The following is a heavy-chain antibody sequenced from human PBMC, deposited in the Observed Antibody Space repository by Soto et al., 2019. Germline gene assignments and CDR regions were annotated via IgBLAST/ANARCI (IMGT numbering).Heavy chain of an antibody. CDR2: ARNQVNSYIT. D-gene: IGHD2-15*01. J-gene: IGHJ4*02. Sequence: LRLSCAASGFIFSAHYMDWVRQAPGKGLKWVGRARNQVNSYITDHAASVRGRFTISRDDSRVSLYLQMNSLKNEDTAVYYPARLLGTSFEYWGQGTLVTVAS. CDR1: GFIFSAHY. CDR3: ARLLGTSFEY. V-gene: IGHV3-72*01.